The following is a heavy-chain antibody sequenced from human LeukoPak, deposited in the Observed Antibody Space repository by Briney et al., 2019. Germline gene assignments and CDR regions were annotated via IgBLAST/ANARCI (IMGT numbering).Heavy chain of an antibody. CDR1: GYTFTNYG. CDR3: ARVGRTYYSGSGSDRIDI. J-gene: IGHJ3*02. D-gene: IGHD3-10*01. Sequence: ASVKVSCKASGYTFTNYGVSWVRQAPGQGLEWMGWISVYNGNTNYAQKLQSRVTMTTDTSTSTAYMELRSLRSDDTAVYYCARVGRTYYSGSGSDRIDIWGQGTMVTVSS. CDR2: ISVYNGNT. V-gene: IGHV1-18*01.